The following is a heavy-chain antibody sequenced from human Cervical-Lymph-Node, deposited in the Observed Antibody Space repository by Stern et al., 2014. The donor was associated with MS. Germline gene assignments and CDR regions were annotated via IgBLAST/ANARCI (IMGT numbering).Heavy chain of an antibody. Sequence: VQLVQSGGGLVKPGGSLRLSCAASGFIFSDYYMSWIRRAPGEGLEWGSYISSSGSSIFYADSVKGRFTISRDNAENSLYLQMNSLRAEDTAVYYCARGDRAVTGAIDYWGQGTLVTVSS. CDR2: ISSSGSSI. J-gene: IGHJ4*02. D-gene: IGHD6-19*01. CDR3: ARGDRAVTGAIDY. CDR1: GFIFSDYY. V-gene: IGHV3-11*01.